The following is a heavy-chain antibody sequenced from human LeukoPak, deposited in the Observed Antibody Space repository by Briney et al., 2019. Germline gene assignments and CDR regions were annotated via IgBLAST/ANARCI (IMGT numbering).Heavy chain of an antibody. CDR1: GFTFSSYA. J-gene: IGHJ4*02. CDR3: ASVTKGY. CDR2: ISYDGSNK. Sequence: GGSLRLSCATSGFTFSSYAISWVRQAPGRGLEWVAIISYDGSNKYYADPVKGRFTISRDNSKNTLYLQMNSLRAEDTAVYYCASVTKGYWGQGTLVTVSS. D-gene: IGHD4-17*01. V-gene: IGHV3-30-3*01.